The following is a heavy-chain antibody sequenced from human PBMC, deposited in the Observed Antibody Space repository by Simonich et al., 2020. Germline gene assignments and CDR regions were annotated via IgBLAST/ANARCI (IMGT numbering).Heavy chain of an antibody. J-gene: IGHJ2*01. CDR3: AREYSSSSDPYWYFDL. Sequence: EVQLVESGGGLVQPGGSLRLSCAASGFTFSSYWMSWVRQAQGKGLEWVANIKQDGSGKDYVDSVKGRFTISRDNAKNSLYLQMNSLRAEDTAVYYCAREYSSSSDPYWYFDLWGRGTLVTVSS. V-gene: IGHV3-7*01. CDR1: GFTFSSYW. D-gene: IGHD6-6*01. CDR2: IKQDGSGK.